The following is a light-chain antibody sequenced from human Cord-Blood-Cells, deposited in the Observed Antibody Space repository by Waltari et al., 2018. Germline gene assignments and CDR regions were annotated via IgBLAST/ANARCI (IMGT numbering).Light chain of an antibody. Sequence: QSALTQPASVSGSPGQSITISCTGTSSDVGGSNYVSWYQQHPGKAPRLMIYDVSNRPLGVSNRFSGSKSGNTASLTISGLQAEDEADYYCSSYTSSSTWVFGGGTKLTVL. CDR3: SSYTSSSTWV. CDR2: DVS. CDR1: SSDVGGSNY. V-gene: IGLV2-14*03. J-gene: IGLJ3*02.